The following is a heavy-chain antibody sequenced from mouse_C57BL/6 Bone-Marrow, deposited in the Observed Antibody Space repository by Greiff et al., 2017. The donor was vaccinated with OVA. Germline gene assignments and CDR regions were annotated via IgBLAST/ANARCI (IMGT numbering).Heavy chain of an antibody. CDR1: GYTFTSYW. Sequence: VQLQQSGAELVKPGASVKLSCKASGYTFTSYWMHWVKQRPGQGLEWIGMIHPNSGSTNYNEKFKSKATLTVDKSSSTAYMQLSSLTSEDSAVYYGAREGGGWYFDVWGTGTTVTVSS. V-gene: IGHV1-64*01. CDR3: AREGGGWYFDV. CDR2: IHPNSGST. J-gene: IGHJ1*03.